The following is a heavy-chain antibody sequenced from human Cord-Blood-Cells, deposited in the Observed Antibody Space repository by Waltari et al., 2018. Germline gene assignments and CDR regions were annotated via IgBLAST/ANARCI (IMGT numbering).Heavy chain of an antibody. CDR1: GGSFSGYY. CDR2: INHSGST. Sequence: QVQLQQWRAGLLKPSETLSLTSAGYGGSFSGYYWSWIRQPPGKGLEWIGEINHSGSTNYNPSLKSRVTISVDTSKNQFSLKLSSVTAADTAVYYCARLAVAGTGDAFDIWGQGTMVTDSS. CDR3: ARLAVAGTGDAFDI. V-gene: IGHV4-34*01. J-gene: IGHJ3*02. D-gene: IGHD6-19*01.